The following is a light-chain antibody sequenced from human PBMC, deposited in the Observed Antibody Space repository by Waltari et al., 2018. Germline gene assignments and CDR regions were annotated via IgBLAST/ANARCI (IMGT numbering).Light chain of an antibody. CDR1: SSNIGSNI. CDR3: AAWDDTLNGRWE. CDR2: RND. Sequence: QSVLTQPPSASATPGQRVTISCSGSSSNIGSNIIISYQQVPGTTPKLLIYRNDQRPSGVPDRFSGSKSGTSASLAISGLRSEDEADYYCAAWDDTLNGRWEFGGGTKLTVL. V-gene: IGLV1-44*01. J-gene: IGLJ3*02.